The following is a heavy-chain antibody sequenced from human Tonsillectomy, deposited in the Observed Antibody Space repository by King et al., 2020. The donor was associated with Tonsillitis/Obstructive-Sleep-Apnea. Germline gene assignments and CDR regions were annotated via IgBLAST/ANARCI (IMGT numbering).Heavy chain of an antibody. V-gene: IGHV4-39*01. D-gene: IGHD2-2*02. J-gene: IGHJ4*02. Sequence: LQLQESGPGLVKPSETLSLTCTVSGGSISSGSFFWGWVRQPPGKELEWIGTIYDSGSTYYNPSLKSRVTMAVDTSKKQFSLKLSSVTAADTAVYYCARHWSIPQYFDYWGQGTLVTVSS. CDR2: IYDSGST. CDR1: GGSISSGSFF. CDR3: ARHWSIPQYFDY.